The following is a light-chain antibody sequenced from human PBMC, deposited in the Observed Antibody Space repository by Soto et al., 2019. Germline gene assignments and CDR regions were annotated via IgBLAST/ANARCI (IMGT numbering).Light chain of an antibody. CDR3: QQYNNWPPWT. Sequence: DIVMRQSPATLSVSPGERATLSCRASQSVSSNLAWYQQKPGQAPRLLIYGASTSATGIPARFSGSGSGTEFTLTISSLQSEDFAVYYCQQYNNWPPWTFGQGTKVEIK. CDR1: QSVSSN. J-gene: IGKJ1*01. CDR2: GAS. V-gene: IGKV3-15*01.